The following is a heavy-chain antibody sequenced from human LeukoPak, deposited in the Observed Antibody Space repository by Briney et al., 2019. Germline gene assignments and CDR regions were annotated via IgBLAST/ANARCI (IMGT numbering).Heavy chain of an antibody. CDR3: ARYSGMGYSPGTYSNS. CDR2: INHSGST. Sequence: SETLSLTCAVYGGSFSGYYWSWIRQPPGKGLEWIGEINHSGSTNYNPSLKSRVTISVDTSRNQFSLKLSSVSAADTAVYYCARYSGMGYSPGTYSNSWGQGTRVTVSS. D-gene: IGHD1-26*01. V-gene: IGHV4-34*01. J-gene: IGHJ4*02. CDR1: GGSFSGYY.